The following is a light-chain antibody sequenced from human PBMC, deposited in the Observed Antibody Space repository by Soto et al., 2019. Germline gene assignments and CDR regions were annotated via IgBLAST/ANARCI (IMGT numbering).Light chain of an antibody. CDR1: SSDVGGYNY. CDR3: CSYTTTNTWV. CDR2: DVS. J-gene: IGLJ3*02. V-gene: IGLV2-11*01. Sequence: QSALTQPRSVSGSPGQSVTISCTGTSSDVGGYNYVSWYQQHPGKAPKLMIYDVSKRLSGVPDRFSGSKSGNTASLTISGLQAEDEADYYCCSYTTTNTWVFGGGTKVTVL.